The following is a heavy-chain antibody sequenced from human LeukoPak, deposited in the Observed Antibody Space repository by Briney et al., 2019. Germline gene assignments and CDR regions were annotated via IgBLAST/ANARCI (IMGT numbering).Heavy chain of an antibody. CDR2: ISYDGSNK. V-gene: IGHV3-30-3*01. J-gene: IGHJ5*02. Sequence: GGSLRLSCAASGFTFSSYAMHWVRQAPGKGLEWVAVISYDGSNKYYADSVKGRLTISRDNSKNTLYLQMNSLRAEDTAVYYCATFPGSGYSYGSKGDWFDPWGQGTLVTVSS. CDR1: GFTFSSYA. CDR3: ATFPGSGYSYGSKGDWFDP. D-gene: IGHD5-18*01.